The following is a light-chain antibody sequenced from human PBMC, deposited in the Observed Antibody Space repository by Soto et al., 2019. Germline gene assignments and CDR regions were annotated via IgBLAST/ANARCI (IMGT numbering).Light chain of an antibody. Sequence: HSALTQPASVSGSPRQSITISCTGTSSDVGGYNYVSWYQQHPGKAPKLMIYEVSNRPSRVSNRFSGSKSGNTASLTISWLQAEDEADYYCSSYTRSNTWYVFGRGTKVTV. V-gene: IGLV2-14*01. J-gene: IGLJ1*01. CDR3: SSYTRSNTWYV. CDR1: SSDVGGYNY. CDR2: EVS.